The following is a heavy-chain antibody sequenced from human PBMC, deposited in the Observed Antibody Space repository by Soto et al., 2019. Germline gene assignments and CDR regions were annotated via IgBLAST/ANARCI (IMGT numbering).Heavy chain of an antibody. V-gene: IGHV1-69*13. CDR1: GGTFSSYA. Sequence: SVKVSCKASGGTFSSYAISWVRQAPGQGLEWMGGTIPIFGTANYAQKFQGRVTITADESTSTAYMELSSLRSEDTAVYYCARDHYDYPEGFQHWGQGTLVTVSS. CDR2: TIPIFGTA. D-gene: IGHD3-16*01. CDR3: ARDHYDYPEGFQH. J-gene: IGHJ1*01.